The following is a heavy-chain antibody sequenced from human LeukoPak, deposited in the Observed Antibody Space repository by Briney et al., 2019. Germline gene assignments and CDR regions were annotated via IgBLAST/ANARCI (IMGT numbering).Heavy chain of an antibody. CDR2: ISAYNGNT. CDR3: ARLSSGYRYFDY. CDR1: GYTFTSYG. V-gene: IGHV1-18*01. D-gene: IGHD3-22*01. Sequence: WASVKVSFKASGYTFTSYGISSVRQAPGQGLEWMGWISAYNGNTNYAQKLQGRVTMTTDTSTSTAYMELRSLRSDDTAVYYCARLSSGYRYFDYWGQGTLVTVSS. J-gene: IGHJ4*02.